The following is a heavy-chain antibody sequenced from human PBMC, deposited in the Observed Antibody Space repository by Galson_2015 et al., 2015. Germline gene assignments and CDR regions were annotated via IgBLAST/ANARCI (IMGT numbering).Heavy chain of an antibody. D-gene: IGHD5-24*01. CDR2: ISAYNGNT. CDR3: ARGGGLGMATILRPFDY. J-gene: IGHJ4*02. CDR1: GYTFTGYG. V-gene: IGHV1-18*01. Sequence: SVKVSCKASGYTFTGYGISWVRQAPGQGLEWMGWISAYNGNTDYAQKLQGRVTMTTDTSTSTAYMELRSLRSDDTAVYYCARGGGLGMATILRPFDYWGQGTLVTVSS.